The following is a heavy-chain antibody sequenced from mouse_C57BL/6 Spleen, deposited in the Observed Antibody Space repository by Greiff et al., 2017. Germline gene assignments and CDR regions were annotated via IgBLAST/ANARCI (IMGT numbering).Heavy chain of an antibody. J-gene: IGHJ2*01. V-gene: IGHV1-69*01. D-gene: IGHD2-1*01. CDR1: GYTFTSYW. CDR3: ARSIYYGNYEGYFDY. Sequence: QVQLQQSGAELVMPGASVKLSCKASGYTFTSYWMHWVKQRPGQGLEWIGEIDPSDSYTNYNQKFKGKSTLTVDKSSSTAYMQLSSLTSEDSAVYYCARSIYYGNYEGYFDYWGQGTTLTVSS. CDR2: IDPSDSYT.